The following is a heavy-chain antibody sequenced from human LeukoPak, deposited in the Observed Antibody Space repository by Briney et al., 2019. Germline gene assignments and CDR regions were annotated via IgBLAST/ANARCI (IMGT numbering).Heavy chain of an antibody. D-gene: IGHD3-10*01. Sequence: SETLSLTCTVSGGSISSYYWSWIRQPPGKGLEWIGYIYYSGSTNYNPSLKSRVTISVDTSKNQFSLKLSSVTAADTAVYYCARSYGSLSYFDYWGQGTLVTVSS. CDR1: GGSISSYY. CDR3: ARSYGSLSYFDY. V-gene: IGHV4-59*01. J-gene: IGHJ4*02. CDR2: IYYSGST.